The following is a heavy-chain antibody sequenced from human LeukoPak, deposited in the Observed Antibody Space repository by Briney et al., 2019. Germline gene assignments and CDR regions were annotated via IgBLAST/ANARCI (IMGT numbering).Heavy chain of an antibody. CDR3: AKDYMIWGVNNFEY. CDR1: GFTFSSYA. V-gene: IGHV3-23*01. D-gene: IGHD3-10*01. CDR2: ISGSGDNT. Sequence: GGSLRLSCAASGFTFSSYAMSWVRQAPGKGLEWVSSISGSGDNTYYADSVKGRFTISRDNSKNTLYLQFDRLRDEDTAVYYCAKDYMIWGVNNFEYWGQGTQVTVSS. J-gene: IGHJ4*02.